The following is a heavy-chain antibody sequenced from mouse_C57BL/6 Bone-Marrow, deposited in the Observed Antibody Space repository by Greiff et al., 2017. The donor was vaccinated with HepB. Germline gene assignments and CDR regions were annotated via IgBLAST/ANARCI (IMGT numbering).Heavy chain of an antibody. J-gene: IGHJ2*01. CDR2: IDPSDSYT. CDR3: ARRSITTSYFDY. CDR1: GYTFTSYW. V-gene: IGHV1-50*01. D-gene: IGHD2-4*01. Sequence: QVQLQQPGAELVKPGASVKLSCKASGYTFTSYWMQWVKQRPGQGLEWIGEIDPSDSYTNYNQKFKGKATLTVYTTSSTAYMQLSSLTSEDSAVYYCARRSITTSYFDYWGQGTTLTVSS.